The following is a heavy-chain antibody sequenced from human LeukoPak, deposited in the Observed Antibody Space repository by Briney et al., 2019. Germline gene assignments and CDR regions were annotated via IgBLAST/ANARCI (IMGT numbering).Heavy chain of an antibody. J-gene: IGHJ3*02. CDR2: MNPNSGNT. D-gene: IGHD3-10*01. CDR3: ARGMARWLWFGLNDAFDI. V-gene: IGHV1-8*01. Sequence: ASVKVSCKASGYTFTSYDISWVRQATGQGLEWMGWMNPNSGNTGYAQKFQGRVTMTRNTSISTAYMELSSLRSEDTAVYYCARGMARWLWFGLNDAFDIWGQGTMVTVSS. CDR1: GYTFTSYD.